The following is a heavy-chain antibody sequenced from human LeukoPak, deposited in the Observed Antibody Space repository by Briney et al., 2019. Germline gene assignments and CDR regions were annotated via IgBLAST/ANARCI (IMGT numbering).Heavy chain of an antibody. CDR2: IIPILGIA. CDR3: ARGGVGVRRDAFDI. CDR1: GGTFSSYA. J-gene: IGHJ3*02. V-gene: IGHV1-69*04. D-gene: IGHD3-16*01. Sequence: SVKVSCKASGGTFSSYAISWVRQAPGQGLEWMGRIIPILGIANYAQKFQGRVTITADKSTSTAYMELSSLRSEDTAVYYCARGGVGVRRDAFDIWGQGTMVTVSS.